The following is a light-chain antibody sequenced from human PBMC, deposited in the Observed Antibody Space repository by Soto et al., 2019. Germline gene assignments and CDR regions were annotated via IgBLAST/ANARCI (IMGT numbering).Light chain of an antibody. CDR3: QQYNNWPPT. J-gene: IGKJ1*01. V-gene: IGKV1-9*01. CDR2: AAS. Sequence: IQLTQSPSFLSASVGDRVTITFRASQDISNYLVWYQQKPGKAPKPLIYAASTLYGGVPSRFSGSGSGTEFTLTISSLQSEDFAVYYCQQYNNWPPTFGQGTKVDI. CDR1: QDISNY.